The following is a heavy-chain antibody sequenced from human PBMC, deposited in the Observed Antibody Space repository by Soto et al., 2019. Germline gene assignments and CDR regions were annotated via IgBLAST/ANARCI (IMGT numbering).Heavy chain of an antibody. CDR1: GFTFSSYG. D-gene: IGHD6-6*01. Sequence: GGSLRLSCAASGFTFSSYGMHWVRQAPGKGLEWVAIISYDGSDKYYADSVKGRFTISRDKSKNTLYLQMNSLRAEDTAVYYCAKDPRIAARPLGMDVWGQGTTVTVSS. CDR3: AKDPRIAARPLGMDV. CDR2: ISYDGSDK. J-gene: IGHJ6*02. V-gene: IGHV3-30*18.